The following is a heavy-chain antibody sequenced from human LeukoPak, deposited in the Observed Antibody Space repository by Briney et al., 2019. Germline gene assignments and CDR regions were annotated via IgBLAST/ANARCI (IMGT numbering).Heavy chain of an antibody. CDR1: GGSISSSNW. Sequence: SGTLSLTCAVSGGSISSSNWWSWVRQPPGKGLEWIGEIYHSGSTNYNPSLKSRVTISVDKSKNQFSLKLSSVTAADTAVYYCARSGGKQQLPKGFDYWGQGTLVTVSS. CDR3: ARSGGKQQLPKGFDY. D-gene: IGHD6-13*01. V-gene: IGHV4-4*02. CDR2: IYHSGST. J-gene: IGHJ4*02.